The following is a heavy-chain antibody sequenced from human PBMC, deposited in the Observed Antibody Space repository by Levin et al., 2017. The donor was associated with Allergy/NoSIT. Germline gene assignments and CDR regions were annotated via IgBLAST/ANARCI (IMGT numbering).Heavy chain of an antibody. D-gene: IGHD3-10*01. J-gene: IGHJ4*02. CDR1: GGSFRGYY. V-gene: IGHV4-34*01. CDR2: INHSGST. CDR3: ARGPPLYYYGSGSDWVFDY. Sequence: SQTLSLTCAVYGGSFRGYYWSWIRQPPGKGLEWIGEINHSGSTNYNPSLKSRVTISVDTSKNQFSLKLSSVTAADTAVYYCARGPPLYYYGSGSDWVFDYWGQGTLVTVSS.